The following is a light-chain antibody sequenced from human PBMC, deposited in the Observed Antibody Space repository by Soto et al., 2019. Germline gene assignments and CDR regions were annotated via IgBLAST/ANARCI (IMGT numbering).Light chain of an antibody. J-gene: IGKJ2*01. Sequence: EIVLTQSPATLSLSPGERAAISCRASQSVSSYLAWYQQKPGQAPRLLIYDASNRATDIPSRFSGSGSGTDFTPTISSLEPEDFAVYYCHQRSNWPPYTFRQGNKLYLK. CDR1: QSVSSY. CDR3: HQRSNWPPYT. V-gene: IGKV3-11*01. CDR2: DAS.